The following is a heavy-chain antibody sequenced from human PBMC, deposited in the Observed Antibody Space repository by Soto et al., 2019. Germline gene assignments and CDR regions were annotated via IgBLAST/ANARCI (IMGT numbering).Heavy chain of an antibody. CDR2: ISGSGGRT. J-gene: IGHJ4*02. Sequence: EVQLLESGGVLVQPGGSLRLSCAPSGFTFTTYAMTWARQAPGKGLEWVSSISGSGGRTYYADSVKGRFTISRDNSKNTLYLQTNSLRAEDTAVYYCAKAGDYHGSESYFPLDYWGQGTLVPVSS. V-gene: IGHV3-23*01. CDR3: AKAGDYHGSESYFPLDY. D-gene: IGHD3-10*01. CDR1: GFTFTTYA.